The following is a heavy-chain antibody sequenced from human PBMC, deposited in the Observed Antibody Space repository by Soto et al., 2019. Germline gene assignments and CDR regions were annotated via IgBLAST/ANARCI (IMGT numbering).Heavy chain of an antibody. CDR2: IYTSGNT. D-gene: IGHD2-8*01. Sequence: MPSETLSLTCTVSGGSVTSYYWSWIRQPAGKGLDWIGRIYTSGNTDYNPSLKSRVTMSLDTSKNQFSLKLSSVTAADTAVYYCARDGVGPHGMDVWGQGTTVTVSS. J-gene: IGHJ6*02. CDR1: GGSVTSYY. CDR3: ARDGVGPHGMDV. V-gene: IGHV4-4*07.